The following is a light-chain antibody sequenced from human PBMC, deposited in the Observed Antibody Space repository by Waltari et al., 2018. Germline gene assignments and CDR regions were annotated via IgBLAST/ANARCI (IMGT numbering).Light chain of an antibody. Sequence: DIQMTQSPSSLSASLGDTVTITCRASPGISNYLAWYQQKPGKAPKPLIYYASNLESGVPSRFSGSGSGTDFTLTISSLQPEDFATYYCQQHNSYPRTFGQGTKVEIK. CDR2: YAS. V-gene: IGKV1-16*01. CDR1: PGISNY. J-gene: IGKJ1*01. CDR3: QQHNSYPRT.